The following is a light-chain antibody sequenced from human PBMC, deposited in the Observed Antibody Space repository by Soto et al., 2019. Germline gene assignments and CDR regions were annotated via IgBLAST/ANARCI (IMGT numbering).Light chain of an antibody. CDR1: QGIRTE. V-gene: IGKV1-6*01. CDR3: LQDYDYPRT. J-gene: IGKJ1*01. CDR2: AAS. Sequence: ATQMTQSPSSLSASVGDRVTIACRASQGIRTELGWYQQKAGEAPKLLIYAASTLQSGVPPRFSGSGSGTDFTLTIRRLQPEDFSTYYCLQDYDYPRTFGQGTKVEMK.